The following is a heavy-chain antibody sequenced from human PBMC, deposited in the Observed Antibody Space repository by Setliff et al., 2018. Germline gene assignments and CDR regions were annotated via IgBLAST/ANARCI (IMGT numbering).Heavy chain of an antibody. Sequence: GGSLRLSCAASGFDFKTHWMDWARQAPGKGLEWVSGISWNSGSIGYADSVKGRFTISRDNAKNSLYLQMNSLRAEDTALYYCAKDGTDLRLIAAAGTPWGYFDYWGQGTLVTVSS. CDR2: ISWNSGSI. CDR3: AKDGTDLRLIAAAGTPWGYFDY. D-gene: IGHD6-13*01. J-gene: IGHJ4*02. CDR1: GFDFKTHW. V-gene: IGHV3-9*01.